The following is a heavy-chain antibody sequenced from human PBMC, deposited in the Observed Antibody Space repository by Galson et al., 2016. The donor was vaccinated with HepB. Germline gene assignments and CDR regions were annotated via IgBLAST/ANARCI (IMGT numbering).Heavy chain of an antibody. CDR2: ITDRGDGA. Sequence: SLRLSCAASGFTFSSYGMSWVRQAPGKGLEWVSAITDRGDGATYADAVKGRFTLSRDNSKNTLYLQMNSLRAEDTAMYYCAKPYDFWSGPYRPYDYWGQGTLVTVSS. V-gene: IGHV3-23*01. CDR3: AKPYDFWSGPYRPYDY. J-gene: IGHJ4*02. CDR1: GFTFSSYG. D-gene: IGHD3-3*01.